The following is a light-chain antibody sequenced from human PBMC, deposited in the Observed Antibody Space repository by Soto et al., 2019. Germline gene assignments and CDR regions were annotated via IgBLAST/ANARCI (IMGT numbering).Light chain of an antibody. Sequence: LMTQSPATLSVSQGARQALSCWASHRVSSYLAWYQQKPGQAPRLLIYDASTRATGVPARFSGSGSGTEFTLTISSLQSEDFAVYYCQQYNNWSLTFGQGTKVDI. V-gene: IGKV3-15*01. CDR1: HRVSSY. CDR3: QQYNNWSLT. CDR2: DAS. J-gene: IGKJ1*01.